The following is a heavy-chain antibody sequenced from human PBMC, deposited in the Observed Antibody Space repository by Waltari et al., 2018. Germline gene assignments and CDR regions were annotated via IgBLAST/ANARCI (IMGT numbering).Heavy chain of an antibody. CDR2: ISVMGSTI. V-gene: IGHV3-48*03. Sequence: EVQLVESGGGLVQPGGSLRLSCAASGFTFSSYEMHWVRQAPGKGLERVSYISVMGSTIYDADSVKGRFTISRDNAKNSLYLQMNSLRAEDTAVYYCASSYYYDSSGRDAFDIWGQGTMVTVSS. D-gene: IGHD3-22*01. CDR1: GFTFSSYE. CDR3: ASSYYYDSSGRDAFDI. J-gene: IGHJ3*02.